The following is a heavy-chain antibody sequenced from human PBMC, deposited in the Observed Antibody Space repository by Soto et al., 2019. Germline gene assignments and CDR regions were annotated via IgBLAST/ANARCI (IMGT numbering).Heavy chain of an antibody. J-gene: IGHJ6*02. CDR1: GGSISSGGYY. D-gene: IGHD3-10*01. CDR2: IYYSGST. CDR3: ARDRQIYYYGWGSYYTSGMDV. Sequence: PSETLSLTCTVSGGSISSGGYYWSWIRQHPGKGLEWIGYIYYSGSTYYNPSLKSRVTISVDTSKNQFSLKLSSVTAADTAVYYCARDRQIYYYGWGSYYTSGMDVGGQGTRVTVPS. V-gene: IGHV4-31*03.